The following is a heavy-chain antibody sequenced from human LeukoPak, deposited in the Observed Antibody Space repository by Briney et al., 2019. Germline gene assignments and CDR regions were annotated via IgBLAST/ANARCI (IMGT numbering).Heavy chain of an antibody. J-gene: IGHJ4*02. CDR2: ISGSGAIT. V-gene: IGHV3-23*01. D-gene: IGHD3-22*01. CDR1: GFTFSNYA. CDR3: AKDRPNYYDSSGHYYRRDGDY. Sequence: GGSLRLSCIGSGFTFSNYAMSWVRQAPGKGLEWVSSISGSGAITFYADSVKGRFTISRDNSKNTLYLRMNSLRAEDTAVYYCAKDRPNYYDSSGHYYRRDGDYWGQGTLVTVSS.